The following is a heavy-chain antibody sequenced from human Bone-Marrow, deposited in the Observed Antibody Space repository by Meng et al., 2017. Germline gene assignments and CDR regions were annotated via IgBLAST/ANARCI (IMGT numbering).Heavy chain of an antibody. V-gene: IGHV4-34*01. CDR1: GGSFSGFY. D-gene: IGHD6-13*01. CDR3: AREAYSTSLSSATGFDY. CDR2: INHSGST. J-gene: IGHJ4*02. Sequence: QVQLRQWGAGLLKPSETLSLTCVVYGGSFSGFYWNWFRQPPGKGLEWIAEINHSGSTNINPSLKSRVTILADTSKNQFSLKVRSVTAADTAVYYCAREAYSTSLSSATGFDYWGQGTLVTVSS.